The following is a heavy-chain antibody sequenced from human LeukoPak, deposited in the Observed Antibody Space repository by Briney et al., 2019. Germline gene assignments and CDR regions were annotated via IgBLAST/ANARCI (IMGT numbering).Heavy chain of an antibody. V-gene: IGHV4-61*02. J-gene: IGHJ3*02. CDR1: GGSISSGSYY. CDR3: ARVSGYCSGGSCPPVGI. CDR2: IYTSGST. Sequence: SQTLSLTCTVSGGSISSGSYYWSWIRQPAWKGLEWFGRIYTSGSTNYNPSLKSRVTISVDTSKDQFSLKLSSVTAADTAVYYCARVSGYCSGGSCPPVGIWGQGTMVTVSS. D-gene: IGHD2-15*01.